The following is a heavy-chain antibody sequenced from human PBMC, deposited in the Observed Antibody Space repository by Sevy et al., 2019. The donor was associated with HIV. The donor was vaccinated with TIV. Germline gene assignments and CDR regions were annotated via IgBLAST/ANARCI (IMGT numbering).Heavy chain of an antibody. D-gene: IGHD3-10*01. Sequence: SETLSLTCTVSGGSIISGGYYWSWIRQHPGKGLEWIGYIYYSGSTYYNPSLKSRVTISVDTSKNQFSLKLSSVTAADTAVYYCARVRITMVRGDPLLYYFDYWGQGTLVTVSS. J-gene: IGHJ4*02. CDR2: IYYSGST. V-gene: IGHV4-31*03. CDR3: ARVRITMVRGDPLLYYFDY. CDR1: GGSIISGGYY.